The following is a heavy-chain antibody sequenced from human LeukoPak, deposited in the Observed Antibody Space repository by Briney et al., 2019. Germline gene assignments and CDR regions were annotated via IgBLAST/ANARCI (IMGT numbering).Heavy chain of an antibody. D-gene: IGHD5-12*01. CDR1: GGSISSHY. Sequence: SETLSLTCTVSGGSISSHYWSWIRQPPGKGLEWIGYIYYSGSTDYSPSLQSRVTISVDTSKNQFSLILSSVTAADTAVYYCARMKRDGYDRSSYYYGLDVWGQGTTVTVSS. J-gene: IGHJ6*02. CDR2: IYYSGST. V-gene: IGHV4-59*08. CDR3: ARMKRDGYDRSSYYYGLDV.